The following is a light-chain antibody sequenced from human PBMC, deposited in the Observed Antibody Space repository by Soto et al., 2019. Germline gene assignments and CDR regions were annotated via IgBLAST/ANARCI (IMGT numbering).Light chain of an antibody. J-gene: IGKJ5*01. Sequence: DIVRTQSPDSLAVSLGERATMNCKSSQSVLYSSNNKNYLAWYQQKPGQPPKLLIYWASTRESGVPDRFSGSGSGTDFTLTISSLQAEDVAVYYCQQYYSTPITFGQGTRLEIK. V-gene: IGKV4-1*01. CDR1: QSVLYSSNNKNY. CDR3: QQYYSTPIT. CDR2: WAS.